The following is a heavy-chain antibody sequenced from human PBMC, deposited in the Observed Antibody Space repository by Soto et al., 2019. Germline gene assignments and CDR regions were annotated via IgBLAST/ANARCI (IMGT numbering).Heavy chain of an antibody. CDR2: INAGNGNT. CDR3: ARGIQLWCGPLDY. J-gene: IGHJ4*02. V-gene: IGHV1-3*01. Sequence: QVQLVQSGAEVKKPGASVKVSCKASGYTFTSYAMHWVRQAPGQRLEWMGWINAGNGNTKYSQKFKGRVTITRDTTASTAYMELSSLRSEDTAVYYCARGIQLWCGPLDYWGQGTLVTVSS. D-gene: IGHD5-18*01. CDR1: GYTFTSYA.